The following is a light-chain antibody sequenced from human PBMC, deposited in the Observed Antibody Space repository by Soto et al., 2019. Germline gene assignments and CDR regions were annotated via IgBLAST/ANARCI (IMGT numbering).Light chain of an antibody. V-gene: IGKV1-12*01. J-gene: IGKJ3*01. Sequence: EIQMTQSPSSVSASVGDRVTITCRASRDINTWLAWYQQKPGKAPKLLISAASSLQSGVPSRFSGSGSGTDFTLTISSLQPEDFATYYCQEAHTVPFTFGPGTKVDV. CDR1: RDINTW. CDR3: QEAHTVPFT. CDR2: AAS.